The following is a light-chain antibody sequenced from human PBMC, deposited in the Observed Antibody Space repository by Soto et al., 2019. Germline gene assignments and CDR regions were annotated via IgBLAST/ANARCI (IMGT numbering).Light chain of an antibody. Sequence: IQRNEFPSTLSTYVGDRVTISCRATQSVSSRLEWYQQIPGKAPRPLISAASTLQSGVPSRFRGSGSGTEFTLTISSLQPEDFETYYCQQLNRYPLTFGGGTKVDIK. CDR1: QSVSSR. CDR3: QQLNRYPLT. J-gene: IGKJ4*01. CDR2: AAS. V-gene: IGKV1-5*01.